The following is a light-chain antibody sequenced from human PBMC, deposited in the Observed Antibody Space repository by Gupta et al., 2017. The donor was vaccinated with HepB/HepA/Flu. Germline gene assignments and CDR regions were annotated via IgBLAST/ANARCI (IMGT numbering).Light chain of an antibody. V-gene: IGKV1-39*01. Sequence: DIQMTQSSSSLSASVGDRVTITCRASQSISSWLNWYQQKPGKAPKLLIYAASSLESGVPTRVSGSGSRTECTLTISSLQPEDFATYDGQQSYSTPITCGEGTKVEIK. CDR2: AAS. CDR1: QSISSW. J-gene: IGKJ4*01. CDR3: QQSYSTPIT.